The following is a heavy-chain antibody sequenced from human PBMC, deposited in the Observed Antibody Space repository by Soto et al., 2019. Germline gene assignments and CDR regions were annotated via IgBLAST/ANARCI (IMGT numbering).Heavy chain of an antibody. CDR1: GGSISSGDYY. J-gene: IGHJ6*02. Sequence: SETLSLTCTVSGGSISSGDYYWSWIRQPPGKGLEWIGYIYYSGSTYYNPSLKSRVTISVDTSKNQFSLKLSSVTAADTAVYYCARDIMGTNYYYYGMDVWGQGTTVTVSS. CDR3: ARDIMGTNYYYYGMDV. V-gene: IGHV4-30-4*02. CDR2: IYYSGST. D-gene: IGHD2-8*01.